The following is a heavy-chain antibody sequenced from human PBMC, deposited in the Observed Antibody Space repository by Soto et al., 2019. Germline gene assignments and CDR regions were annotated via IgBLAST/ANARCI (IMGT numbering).Heavy chain of an antibody. V-gene: IGHV3-30*18. CDR2: ISYDGSNK. CDR3: AKVWLGPDYYDSSGHRPMDV. CDR1: GFTFSSYG. Sequence: QVQLVESGGGVVQPGRSLRLSCAASGFTFSSYGMHWVRQAPGKGLEWVAVISYDGSNKYYADSVKGRFTISRDNSKNTLYLQMNSLRAEDTAVYYCAKVWLGPDYYDSSGHRPMDVWGQGTTVTVSS. J-gene: IGHJ6*02. D-gene: IGHD3-22*01.